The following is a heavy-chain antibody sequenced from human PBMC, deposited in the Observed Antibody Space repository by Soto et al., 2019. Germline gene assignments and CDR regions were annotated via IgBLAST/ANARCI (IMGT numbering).Heavy chain of an antibody. CDR1: GGSIGSYS. CDR2: IHYNGNT. D-gene: IGHD5-12*01. J-gene: IGHJ4*02. CDR3: AREGNLGRWLQPLDF. Sequence: ASETLSLTCTVSGGSIGSYSWSWVRQPPGKGLEWIGNIHYNGNTKYSPSLKSRVTMSVDTSKNHFSLRLISVTAADTAIYFCAREGNLGRWLQPLDFWGQGTLVTVSS. V-gene: IGHV4-59*01.